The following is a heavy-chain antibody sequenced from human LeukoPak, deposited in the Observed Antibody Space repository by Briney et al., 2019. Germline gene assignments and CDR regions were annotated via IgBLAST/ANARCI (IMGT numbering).Heavy chain of an antibody. D-gene: IGHD3-3*01. CDR3: ARYYDFWSGYYTTFSY. V-gene: IGHV3-7*01. CDR1: GFTFSSYW. J-gene: IGHJ4*02. Sequence: PGGSLRLSCAASGFTFSSYWMSWVRQAPGKGLEWVANIKQDGSEKYYVDSVKGRFTISRDNAKNSLYLLMNSLRAEDTAVYYCARYYDFWSGYYTTFSYWGQGTLVTVSS. CDR2: IKQDGSEK.